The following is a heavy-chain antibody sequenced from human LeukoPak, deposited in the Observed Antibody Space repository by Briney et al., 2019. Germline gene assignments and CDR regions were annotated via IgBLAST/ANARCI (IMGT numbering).Heavy chain of an antibody. J-gene: IGHJ4*02. V-gene: IGHV3-48*03. D-gene: IGHD5-24*01. CDR1: GFTFSGFE. CDR2: ISSVATTI. Sequence: GGSLRLSCAASGFTFSGFEMNWVRQAPGKGLEWVSYISSVATTINYADSVKGRFTISRDNAKNSLYLQMNSLRAEDTAVYYCARDGYNYLGFHEFDYWGQGTLVTVSS. CDR3: ARDGYNYLGFHEFDY.